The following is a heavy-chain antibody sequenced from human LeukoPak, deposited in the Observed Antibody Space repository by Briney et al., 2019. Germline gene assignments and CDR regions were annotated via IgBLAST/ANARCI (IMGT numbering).Heavy chain of an antibody. CDR3: ATVRGSYFWFDP. Sequence: ASVKVSCKVSGYTLTELSMHWVRQAPGKGLEWMGGFDPEDGETIYAQKFQGRVTMTEDTSTDTAYMELSGLRSEDTAVYYCATVRGSYFWFDPWGQGTLVTVSS. CDR2: FDPEDGET. CDR1: GYTLTELS. D-gene: IGHD1-26*01. J-gene: IGHJ5*02. V-gene: IGHV1-24*01.